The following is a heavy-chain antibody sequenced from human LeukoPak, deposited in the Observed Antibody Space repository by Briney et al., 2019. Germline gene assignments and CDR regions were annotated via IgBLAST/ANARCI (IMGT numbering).Heavy chain of an antibody. CDR1: GFTFSSYS. V-gene: IGHV3-48*01. CDR2: ISSSSSTI. Sequence: PGGSLRLSCAASGFTFSSYSMNWVRQAPGKGLEWVSYISSSSSTIYYADSVKGRFTISRDNPKNTLYLQMNSLRVEDTAVYYCARARSGYSYLIDYWGQGTLVTASS. D-gene: IGHD5-18*01. J-gene: IGHJ4*02. CDR3: ARARSGYSYLIDY.